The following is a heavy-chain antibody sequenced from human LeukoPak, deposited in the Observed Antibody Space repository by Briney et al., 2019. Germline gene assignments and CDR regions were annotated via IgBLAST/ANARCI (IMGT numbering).Heavy chain of an antibody. V-gene: IGHV3-23*01. D-gene: IGHD5-18*01. CDR2: ISGSGSSP. CDR1: GFTFSSYA. CDR3: AKGPDTAMVPYYFDY. Sequence: PGGSLRLSCAASGFTFSSYAMSWVRQTPGKGLEWVSGISGSGSSPYYANSVKGRFTISRDNSKSTLYLQMNSLRAEDTAVYYCAKGPDTAMVPYYFDYWGQGTLVTVSS. J-gene: IGHJ4*02.